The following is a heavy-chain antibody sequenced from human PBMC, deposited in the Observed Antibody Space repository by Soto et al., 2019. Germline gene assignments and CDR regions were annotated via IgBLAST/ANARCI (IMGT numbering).Heavy chain of an antibody. V-gene: IGHV4-4*02. CDR3: SSRITDAPT. CDR2: TLYSGTT. CDR1: GASISSGW. Sequence: QVQLQESGPGLVKPSGTLSLTCAVSGASISSGWWTWVRQPPGKGLEWIGETLYSGTTNYNSSLNSRVTLSIDKSKKQFSLNLSSVTAADTAVYYCSSRITDAPTWGQGTLVTVSS. J-gene: IGHJ5*02. D-gene: IGHD2-2*01.